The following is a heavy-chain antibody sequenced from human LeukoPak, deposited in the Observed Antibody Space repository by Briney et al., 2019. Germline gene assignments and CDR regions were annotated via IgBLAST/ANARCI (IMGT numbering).Heavy chain of an antibody. V-gene: IGHV3-53*01. CDR2: IYSGGST. CDR1: GFTVSSNY. CDR3: ARVGWELELDY. Sequence: PGGSLRLSCAASGFTVSSNYMSWVRQAPGKGLESVSVIYSGGSTYYADSVKGRFTISRDNSKNTLYLQMNSLRAEDTAVYYCARVGWELELDYWGQGTLVTVSS. J-gene: IGHJ4*02. D-gene: IGHD1-26*01.